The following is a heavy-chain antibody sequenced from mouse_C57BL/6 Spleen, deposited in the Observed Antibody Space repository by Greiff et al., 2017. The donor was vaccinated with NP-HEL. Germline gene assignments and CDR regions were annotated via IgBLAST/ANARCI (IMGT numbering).Heavy chain of an antibody. CDR1: GYTFTDYE. Sequence: QVHVKQSGAELVRPGASVTLSCKASGYTFTDYEMHWVKQTPVHGLEWIGAIDPETGGTAYNQKFKGKAILTADKSSSTAYMELRSLTSEDSAVYYCLSYYSKPYFDYWGQGTTLTVSS. D-gene: IGHD2-5*01. CDR2: IDPETGGT. J-gene: IGHJ2*01. V-gene: IGHV1-15*01. CDR3: LSYYSKPYFDY.